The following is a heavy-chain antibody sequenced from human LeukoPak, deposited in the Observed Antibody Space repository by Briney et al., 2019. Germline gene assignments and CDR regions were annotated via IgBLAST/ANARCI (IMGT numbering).Heavy chain of an antibody. V-gene: IGHV3-15*01. CDR1: GFTFSTYA. CDR2: IKNKPDGGTT. Sequence: GGSLRLSCAASGFTFSTYAMSWVRQAPGKGLEWVGRIKNKPDGGTTDYAAPVKGRFTISRDDSKNTVYLQMNSLKTEDTALYYCTTRITIFGVVLGPWGQGILVTVSS. CDR3: TTRITIFGVVLGP. D-gene: IGHD3-3*01. J-gene: IGHJ5*02.